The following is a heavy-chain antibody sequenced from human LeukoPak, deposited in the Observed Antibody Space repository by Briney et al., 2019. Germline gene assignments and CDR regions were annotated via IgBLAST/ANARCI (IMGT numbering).Heavy chain of an antibody. V-gene: IGHV3-30*02. D-gene: IGHD3-22*01. CDR2: IRYDGSNK. CDR1: GFTFSSYG. Sequence: GGSLRLSCAASGFTFSSYGMHWVRQAPGKGLKWVAFIRYDGSNKYYADSVKGRFTISRDNSKNTLYLQMNSLRGEDTAVYYCAKDEPTDSSGYHPGHWGQGTLVTVSS. J-gene: IGHJ4*02. CDR3: AKDEPTDSSGYHPGH.